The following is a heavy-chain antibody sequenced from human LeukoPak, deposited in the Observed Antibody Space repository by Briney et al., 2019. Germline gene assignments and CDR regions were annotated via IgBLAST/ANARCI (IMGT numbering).Heavy chain of an antibody. CDR1: GGSISSSSYY. J-gene: IGHJ4*02. CDR3: TRDVPRSSGYPDN. V-gene: IGHV4-31*03. D-gene: IGHD3-22*01. CDR2: IYYSGST. Sequence: SETLSLTCTVSGGSISSSSYYWGWIRQHPGKGLEWIGYIYYSGSTYYNPSLKSRVTISVDTSKNQFSLKLRSVTAADTAVYYCTRDVPRSSGYPDNWGQGTLVTVSS.